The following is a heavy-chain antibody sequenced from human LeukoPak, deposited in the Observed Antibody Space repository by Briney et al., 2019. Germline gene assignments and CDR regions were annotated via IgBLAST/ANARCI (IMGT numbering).Heavy chain of an antibody. D-gene: IGHD3-22*01. CDR3: ARLPNYYDSSAEKVTPEYYFDY. CDR1: GYSFTSYW. J-gene: IGHJ4*02. Sequence: GESLKISCKGSGYSFTSYWIGWVRQMPGKGLEWMGIIYPGDSDTRYSPSFQGQVTISADKSISTAYLQWSSLKASDTAMYYCARLPNYYDSSAEKVTPEYYFDYWGQGTLVTVSS. V-gene: IGHV5-51*01. CDR2: IYPGDSDT.